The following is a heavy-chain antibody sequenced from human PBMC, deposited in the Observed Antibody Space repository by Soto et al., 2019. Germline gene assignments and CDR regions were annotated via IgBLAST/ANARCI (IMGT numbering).Heavy chain of an antibody. Sequence: QVQLVESGGGVVQPGRSLRLSCAASGFTFSSYGMHWVRQAPGKGLEWVAVISYDGSNKYYADSVKGRFTISSDNSKNTLYLQMNSLSADETSVYYCAKDHFDYFYYEGMDVWGKGPKATVTS. CDR3: AKDHFDYFYYEGMDV. CDR2: ISYDGSNK. CDR1: GFTFSSYG. V-gene: IGHV3-30*18. J-gene: IGHJ6*04.